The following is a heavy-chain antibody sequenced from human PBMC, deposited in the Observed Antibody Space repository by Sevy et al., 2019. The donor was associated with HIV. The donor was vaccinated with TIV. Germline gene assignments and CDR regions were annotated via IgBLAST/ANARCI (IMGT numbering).Heavy chain of an antibody. CDR2: IYYSGST. V-gene: IGHV4-59*01. CDR3: ARVGFNWNDVDY. Sequence: SETLSLTCSVSGGSMNIYYWSWIRQPLGKGLEWIGFIYYSGSTNYNPSLKSQVTISVDTSKNQFSLKLSSVTAADTAVYYCARVGFNWNDVDYWGQGTLVTVSS. D-gene: IGHD1-20*01. J-gene: IGHJ4*02. CDR1: GGSMNIYY.